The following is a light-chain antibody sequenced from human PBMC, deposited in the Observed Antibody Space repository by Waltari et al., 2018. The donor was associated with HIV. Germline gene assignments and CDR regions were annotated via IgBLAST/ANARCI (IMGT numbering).Light chain of an antibody. CDR2: RNN. CDR3: ATWDDSLSGWV. V-gene: IGLV1-47*01. J-gene: IGLJ3*02. Sequence: QSVLTQPPSASGTPGQRVTISCSGSRSNIGSNHVYWYQQIPGTAPKPLIYRNNQRPSGVPDRFSGSKSGPSASLAISGLRSEDEADYYCATWDDSLSGWVFGGGTKLTVL. CDR1: RSNIGSNH.